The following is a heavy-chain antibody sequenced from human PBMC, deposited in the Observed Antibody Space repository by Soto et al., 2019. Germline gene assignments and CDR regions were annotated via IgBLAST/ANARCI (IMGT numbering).Heavy chain of an antibody. CDR2: ISYDGSNK. Sequence: PGGSLGLSCAACRFTVSSYGMHWVRQAPGKGLEWVAVISYDGSNKYYADSVKGRFTISRDNSKNTLYLQMNSLRAEDTAVYYCAKEVVVTPYFDYWGQGTLVTVSS. CDR1: RFTVSSYG. CDR3: AKEVVVTPYFDY. V-gene: IGHV3-30*18. D-gene: IGHD3-22*01. J-gene: IGHJ4*02.